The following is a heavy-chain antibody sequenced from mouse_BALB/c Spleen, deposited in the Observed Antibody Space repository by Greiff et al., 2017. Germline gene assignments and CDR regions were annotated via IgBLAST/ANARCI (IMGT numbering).Heavy chain of an antibody. J-gene: IGHJ4*01. V-gene: IGHV7-3*02. CDR2: IRNKANGYTT. CDR3: ASNYAMDY. CDR1: GFTFTDYY. Sequence: EVKLVESGGGLVQPGGSLRLSCATSGFTFTDYYMSWVRQPPGKALEWLGFIRNKANGYTTEYSASVKGRFTISRDNSQSILYLQMNTLRAEDSATYYCASNYAMDYWGQGTSVTVSS.